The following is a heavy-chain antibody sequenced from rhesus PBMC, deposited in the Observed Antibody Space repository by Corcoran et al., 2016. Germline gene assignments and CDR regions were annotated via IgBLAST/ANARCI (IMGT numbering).Heavy chain of an antibody. CDR1: GFTFSSYA. Sequence: EVQLVETGGGLVQPGGSLKLSCAASGFTFSSYAMSWVRQPPGKGLEWVSVIDGGGGSTSYTDSVKGRFTISRDNSKNTLSLQIHSLRAEDTAVYYCAKGQYNNFESYFDYWGQGVLVTVSS. V-gene: IGHV3S5*01. D-gene: IGHD4-23*01. J-gene: IGHJ4*01. CDR2: IDGGGGST. CDR3: AKGQYNNFESYFDY.